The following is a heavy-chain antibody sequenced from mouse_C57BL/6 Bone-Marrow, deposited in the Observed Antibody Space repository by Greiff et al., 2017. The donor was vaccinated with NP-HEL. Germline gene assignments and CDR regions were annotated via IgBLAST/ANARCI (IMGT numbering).Heavy chain of an antibody. J-gene: IGHJ3*01. CDR1: GFTFSSYA. Sequence: EVKLVESGGGLVKPGGSLKLSCAASGFTFSSYAMSWVRQTPEKRLEWVATISDGGSYTYYPDNVKGRFTISRDNAKNNLYLQMSHLKSEDTAMYYCASGLLSYWGQGTLVTVSA. D-gene: IGHD2-10*01. V-gene: IGHV5-4*03. CDR3: ASGLLSY. CDR2: ISDGGSYT.